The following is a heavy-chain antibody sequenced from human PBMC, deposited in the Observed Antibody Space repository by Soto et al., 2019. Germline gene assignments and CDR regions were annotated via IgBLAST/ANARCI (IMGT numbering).Heavy chain of an antibody. V-gene: IGHV4-59*08. J-gene: IGHJ4*02. CDR1: GGSISSYY. D-gene: IGHD3-3*01. CDR2: IYYSGST. CDR3: ARQGYDFWSGYQPFDY. Sequence: SETLSLTCTVSGGSISSYYWSWIRQPPGKGLEWIGYIYYSGSTNYNPSLKSRVTISVDTSKNQFSLKLSSVTAADTAVYYCARQGYDFWSGYQPFDYWGQGTLVTVSS.